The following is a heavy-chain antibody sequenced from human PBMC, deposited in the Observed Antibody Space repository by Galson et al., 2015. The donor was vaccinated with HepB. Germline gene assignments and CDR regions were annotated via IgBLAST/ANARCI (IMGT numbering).Heavy chain of an antibody. J-gene: IGHJ6*02. CDR1: GFTFDDYA. CDR2: ISWNSGSI. Sequence: SLRLSCAASGFTFDDYAMHWVRQAPGKGLEWVSGISWNSGSIGYADSVKGRFTISRDNAKNSLYLQMNSLRAEDTAVYYCAREMGGGSYYYYGMDVWGQGTTVTVSS. V-gene: IGHV3-9*01. CDR3: AREMGGGSYYYYGMDV. D-gene: IGHD1-26*01.